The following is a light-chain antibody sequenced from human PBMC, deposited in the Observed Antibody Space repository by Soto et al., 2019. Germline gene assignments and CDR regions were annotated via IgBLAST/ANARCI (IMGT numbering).Light chain of an antibody. CDR3: QQYSIYPRT. CDR2: KAS. V-gene: IGKV1-5*03. Sequence: DIQMTQSPSTLSASVGDRVTITCRASQSIDTWLAWYQQKPGNAPKILIYKASSLGSGVPSRFSGSGSETDFTLTISSLPPADFASYDCQQYSIYPRTFGQGTKLEIK. J-gene: IGKJ2*01. CDR1: QSIDTW.